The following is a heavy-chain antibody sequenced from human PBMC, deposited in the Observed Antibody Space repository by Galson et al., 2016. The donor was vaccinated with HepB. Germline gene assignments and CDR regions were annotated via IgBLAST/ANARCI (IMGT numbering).Heavy chain of an antibody. J-gene: IGHJ4*02. Sequence: SVKVSCKASGYTFTGYYMHWVRQAPGQGLEWMGWINPNSGGTNYAQKFQGWVTMTRDTSISTAHMELSSLRSDDTAVYYCARDRRISNYGGFGYWGQGTLVTVSS. CDR2: INPNSGGT. CDR3: ARDRRISNYGGFGY. D-gene: IGHD4-11*01. V-gene: IGHV1-2*04. CDR1: GYTFTGYY.